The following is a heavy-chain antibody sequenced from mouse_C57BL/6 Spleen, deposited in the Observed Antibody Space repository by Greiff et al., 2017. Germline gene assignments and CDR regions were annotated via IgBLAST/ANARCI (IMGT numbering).Heavy chain of an antibody. J-gene: IGHJ4*01. Sequence: VQLQQSGAELVKPGASVKISCKASGYAFSSYWMNWVKQRPGKGLEWIGQIYPGDGDTNYNGKFKGKATLTADKSSSAAYMQLSSLTSEDAAVYFCARRLRSAMDYWGQGTSVTVSS. CDR2: IYPGDGDT. D-gene: IGHD1-1*01. CDR1: GYAFSSYW. CDR3: ARRLRSAMDY. V-gene: IGHV1-80*01.